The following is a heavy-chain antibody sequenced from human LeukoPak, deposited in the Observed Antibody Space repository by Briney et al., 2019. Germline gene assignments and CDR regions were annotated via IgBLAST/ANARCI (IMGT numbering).Heavy chain of an antibody. CDR2: INHSGST. J-gene: IGHJ4*02. CDR3: ASGGSRTGFDY. CDR1: GGSFSGYY. V-gene: IGHV4-34*01. D-gene: IGHD3/OR15-3a*01. Sequence: SETLSLTCAVYGGSFSGYYWSWIRQPPGKGLEWIGEINHSGSTNYNPSLESRVTISVDTSKNQFSLRLSSVIAADTAVYYCASGGSRTGFDYWGQGTLVTVSS.